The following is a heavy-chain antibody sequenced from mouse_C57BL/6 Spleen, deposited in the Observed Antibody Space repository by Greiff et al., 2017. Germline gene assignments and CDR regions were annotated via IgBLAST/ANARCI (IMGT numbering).Heavy chain of an antibody. Sequence: VQLQQSGTELVKPGASVKLSCKASGYTFTSYWMHWVKQRPGQGLEWIGNINPSNGGTNYNEKFKSKATLTGDKSSSTAYMQLSSLTSEDSAVYYCAIEVYGNYGYFDVWGTGTTVTVSS. CDR2: INPSNGGT. CDR1: GYTFTSYW. D-gene: IGHD2-1*01. CDR3: AIEVYGNYGYFDV. V-gene: IGHV1-53*01. J-gene: IGHJ1*03.